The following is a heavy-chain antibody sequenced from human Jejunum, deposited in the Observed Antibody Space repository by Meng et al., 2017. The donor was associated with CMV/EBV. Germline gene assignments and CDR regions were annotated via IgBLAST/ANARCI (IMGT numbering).Heavy chain of an antibody. V-gene: IGHV3-11*01. CDR3: ARGQNYFDL. CDR1: GFTFDDYY. Sequence: LSCAASGFTFDDYYMTWIRQAPGKGLEWVSYISFFGTTTSYADSVKGRFTISRDNAENSLYLQINSLRAEDTAVYYCARGQNYFDLWGQGTLVTVSS. CDR2: ISFFGTTT. J-gene: IGHJ4*02.